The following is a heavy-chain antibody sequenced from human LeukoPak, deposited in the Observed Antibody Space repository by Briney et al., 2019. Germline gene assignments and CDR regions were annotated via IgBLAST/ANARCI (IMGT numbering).Heavy chain of an antibody. CDR3: ARSRYFDWLLSSPRLPYYFDY. V-gene: IGHV4-34*01. Sequence: PSETLSLTCAVYGGSFSGYYWSWIRQPPGKGLEWIGEINHSGSTNYNPSLKSRATISVDTSKNQFSLKLSSVTAADTAVYYCARSRYFDWLLSSPRLPYYFDYWGQGTLVTVSS. CDR2: INHSGST. J-gene: IGHJ4*02. D-gene: IGHD3-9*01. CDR1: GGSFSGYY.